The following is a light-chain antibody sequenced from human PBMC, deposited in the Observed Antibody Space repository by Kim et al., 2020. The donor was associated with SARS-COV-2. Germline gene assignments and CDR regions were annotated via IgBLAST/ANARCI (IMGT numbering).Light chain of an antibody. CDR1: SSDVGGYKY. J-gene: IGLJ1*01. V-gene: IGLV2-11*01. Sequence: QSALTQPRSVSGSPGQSVTISCTGTSSDVGGYKYVSWYQQHPGKAPKLMIYDVSKRPSGVPDRFSGSKSGNTASLTVSGLQAEDEDDYYCCSYAGSYTDVFGTGTKVTVL. CDR2: DVS. CDR3: CSYAGSYTDV.